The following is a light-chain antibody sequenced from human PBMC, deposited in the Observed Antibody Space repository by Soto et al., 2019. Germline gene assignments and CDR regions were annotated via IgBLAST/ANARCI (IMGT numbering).Light chain of an antibody. CDR3: QHYYNWPRT. J-gene: IGKJ1*01. CDR2: GAS. Sequence: EIVMTQSPATLSVSPGERATLSCRASQSISSNLAWYQHKPGQAPRLLIFGASTRATGTPARFSGSGSGTEFTLTISSLQSEDFAVYYCQHYYNWPRTLGQGTKVDI. CDR1: QSISSN. V-gene: IGKV3-15*01.